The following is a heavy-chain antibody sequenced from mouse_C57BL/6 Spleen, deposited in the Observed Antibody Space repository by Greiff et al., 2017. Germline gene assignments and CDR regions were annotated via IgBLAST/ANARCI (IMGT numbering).Heavy chain of an antibody. CDR2: IWSDGST. D-gene: IGHD1-1*01. CDR3: ARSITTVVEGDYAMDY. J-gene: IGHJ4*01. Sequence: VQGVESGPGLVAPSQSLSITCTVSGFSLTSYGVHWVRQPPGKGLEWLVVIWSDGSTTYNSALKSRLSISKDNSKSQVFLKMNRLQTDDTAMYYCARSITTVVEGDYAMDYWGQGTSVTVSS. CDR1: GFSLTSYG. V-gene: IGHV2-6*03.